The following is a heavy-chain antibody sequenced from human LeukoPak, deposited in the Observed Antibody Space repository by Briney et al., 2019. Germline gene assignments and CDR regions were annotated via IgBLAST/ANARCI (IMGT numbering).Heavy chain of an antibody. Sequence: GGFLRLSCAASGFTFSSYSMNWVRQAPGKGLEWVSSISSSSSYIYYADSVKGRFTISRDNAKNSLYLQMNSLRAEDTAVYYCARAAPLGIVVVPAAHYYYMDVWGKGTTVTVSS. CDR3: ARAAPLGIVVVPAAHYYYMDV. D-gene: IGHD2-2*01. J-gene: IGHJ6*03. V-gene: IGHV3-21*01. CDR2: ISSSSSYI. CDR1: GFTFSSYS.